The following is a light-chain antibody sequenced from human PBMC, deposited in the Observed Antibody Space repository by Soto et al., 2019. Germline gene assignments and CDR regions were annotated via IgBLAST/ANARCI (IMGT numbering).Light chain of an antibody. V-gene: IGLV2-14*01. CDR1: SSDVGGYNY. Sequence: QSALTQPASVSGSPGQSITITCTGTSSDVGGYNYVSWYQQHPGKAPKLMIYEVSNRPSGVSNRFSGSKSGNTASLTFSGLQTEDEADYYCSSYTSSITLVFGGGTKLTVL. CDR2: EVS. J-gene: IGLJ2*01. CDR3: SSYTSSITLV.